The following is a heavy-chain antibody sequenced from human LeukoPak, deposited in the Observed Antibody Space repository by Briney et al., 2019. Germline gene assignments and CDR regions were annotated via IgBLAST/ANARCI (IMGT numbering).Heavy chain of an antibody. J-gene: IGHJ4*02. Sequence: SQTLSLTCTVSGGSISSGGYYWSWIRQPPGKGLEWIGYIYHSGSTYYNPSLKSRVTISVDRSKNQFSLKLSSVTAADTAVYYCAREVMAYSGSYCDYWGQGTLVTVSS. V-gene: IGHV4-30-2*01. CDR1: GGSISSGGYY. CDR3: AREVMAYSGSYCDY. CDR2: IYHSGST. D-gene: IGHD1-26*01.